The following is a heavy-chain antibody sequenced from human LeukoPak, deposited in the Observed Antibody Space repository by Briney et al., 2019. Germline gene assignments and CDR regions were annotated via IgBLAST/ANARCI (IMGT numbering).Heavy chain of an antibody. D-gene: IGHD2-15*01. Sequence: GRSLRLSCAASGFTFSSYAMHWVRQAPGKGLEWVAVISYDGSNKYYADSVKGRFTISRDNVRNFVYLQLNSLRAEDTAIYYCARDEKDGPLWYWGQGILVFVSS. CDR1: GFTFSSYA. J-gene: IGHJ4*02. V-gene: IGHV3-30*04. CDR3: ARDEKDGPLWY. CDR2: ISYDGSNK.